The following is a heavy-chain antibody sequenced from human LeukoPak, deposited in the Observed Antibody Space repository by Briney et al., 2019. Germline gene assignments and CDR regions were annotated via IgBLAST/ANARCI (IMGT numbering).Heavy chain of an antibody. D-gene: IGHD3-22*01. J-gene: IGHJ3*02. V-gene: IGHV1-24*01. CDR3: AIIAQYYYDSSGYYPGAFDI. Sequence: ASVKVSCKVSGYTLTELSMHWVRQAPGKGLEWMGGFDPEDGETIYAQKFQGRVTMTEDTSTDAAYMELSSLRSEDTAVYYCAIIAQYYYDSSGYYPGAFDIWGQGTMVTVSS. CDR2: FDPEDGET. CDR1: GYTLTELS.